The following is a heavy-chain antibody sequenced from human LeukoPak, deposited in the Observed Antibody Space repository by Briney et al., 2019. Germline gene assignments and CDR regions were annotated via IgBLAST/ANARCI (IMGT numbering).Heavy chain of an antibody. D-gene: IGHD6-6*01. CDR1: GGSISSSSYY. CDR2: IYYSGST. Sequence: SETLSLTCTVSGGSISSSSYYWGWIRQPPGKGLEWIGSIYYSGSTYYNPSLKSRVTISVDTSKNQFSLKLSSVTAADTAVYYCARQVARYRYSSSFYFDYWGQGTLVTVSS. V-gene: IGHV4-39*01. CDR3: ARQVARYRYSSSFYFDY. J-gene: IGHJ4*02.